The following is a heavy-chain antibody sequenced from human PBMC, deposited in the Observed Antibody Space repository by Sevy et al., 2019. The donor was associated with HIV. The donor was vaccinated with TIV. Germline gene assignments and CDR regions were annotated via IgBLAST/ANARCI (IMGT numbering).Heavy chain of an antibody. CDR1: GGSLTNYG. CDR2: IIPRPGIA. CDR3: ASVRPCGGDCYFFDS. D-gene: IGHD2-21*02. J-gene: IGHJ4*02. V-gene: IGHV1-69*10. Sequence: ASVKVSCMASGGSLTNYGMNWVRQAPGQGLDWMGGIIPRPGIANYAPNFRDRVTISADTSMNTVYLELRRLKSEDTGVYFCASVRPCGGDCYFFDSLGQGTLVTVSS.